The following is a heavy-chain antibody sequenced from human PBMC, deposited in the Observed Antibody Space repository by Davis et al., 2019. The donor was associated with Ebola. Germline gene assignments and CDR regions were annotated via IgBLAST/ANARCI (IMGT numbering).Heavy chain of an antibody. D-gene: IGHD6-19*01. CDR1: GFTVSSNH. CDR3: ATTQWLREFDN. V-gene: IGHV3-53*05. CDR2: IYDKST. Sequence: GGSLRLSCAPSGFTVSSNHMSWVRQAPRKGLEWVSVIYDKSTAYADSVRGRFITSTDKPNNTLYLEMNSLRVDDTAVYYCATTQWLREFDNWGQGTLVTVSS. J-gene: IGHJ4*02.